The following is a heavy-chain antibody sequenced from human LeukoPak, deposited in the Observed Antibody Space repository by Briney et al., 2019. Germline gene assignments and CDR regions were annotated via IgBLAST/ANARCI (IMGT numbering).Heavy chain of an antibody. Sequence: ASVKVSCKASGYTFTSYDINWVRQATGQGLEWMGWMNPNSGNTGSAQRFQGRVTMTRDTSISTAYMELSSLTSEDTAVYYCARGPLVRLPSSFDHWGQGTLVTVSS. V-gene: IGHV1-8*01. CDR1: GYTFTSYD. J-gene: IGHJ5*02. CDR2: MNPNSGNT. CDR3: ARGPLVRLPSSFDH. D-gene: IGHD3-16*02.